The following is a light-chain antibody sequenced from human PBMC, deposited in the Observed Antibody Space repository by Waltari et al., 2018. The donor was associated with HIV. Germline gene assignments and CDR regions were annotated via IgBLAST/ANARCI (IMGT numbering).Light chain of an antibody. J-gene: IGKJ1*01. Sequence: DIQMTPSPSTLPASVGDRVTITSRASQNISIWLAWYQQKPGKAPKLLIYQASSLESGVPSRFSGSGSGTEFTLTISSLQPDDFATYYCQQYNSYSWTFGQGTKVEIK. CDR1: QNISIW. CDR3: QQYNSYSWT. CDR2: QAS. V-gene: IGKV1-5*03.